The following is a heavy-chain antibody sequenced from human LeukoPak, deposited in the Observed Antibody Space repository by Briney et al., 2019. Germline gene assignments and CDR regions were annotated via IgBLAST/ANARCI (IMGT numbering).Heavy chain of an antibody. V-gene: IGHV4-39*01. CDR1: GGSISSSSYF. CDR3: ARLISGWYGDH. J-gene: IGHJ4*02. Sequence: SETLSLTCTVSGGSISSSSYFWGWIRQPPGKGLQWIAYIYYSGSTYYNPSLKSRVTMSVDTSRNQFSLKLSSVTAADTAVYYCARLISGWYGDHWGQGTLVTVSS. CDR2: IYYSGST. D-gene: IGHD6-19*01.